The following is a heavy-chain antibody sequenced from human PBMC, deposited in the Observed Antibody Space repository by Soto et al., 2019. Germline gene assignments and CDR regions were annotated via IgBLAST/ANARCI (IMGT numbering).Heavy chain of an antibody. CDR1: GFTFSSYG. V-gene: IGHV3-23*01. CDR2: ISDSGGST. J-gene: IGHJ6*02. D-gene: IGHD3-3*01. Sequence: PGGSLRLSCAASGFTFSSYGMSWVRQAPGKGLEWVSAISDSGGSTYYADSVKGRFTISRDNSKNTLYLQMNSLRAEDTAVYYCARHLRFLEWLLHYYGMDVWGQGTTVTVSS. CDR3: ARHLRFLEWLLHYYGMDV.